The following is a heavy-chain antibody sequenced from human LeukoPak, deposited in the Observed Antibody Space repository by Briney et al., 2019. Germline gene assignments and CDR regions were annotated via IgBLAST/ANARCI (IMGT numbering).Heavy chain of an antibody. CDR3: ARDPTYQPLPLD. CDR2: INPKSGGT. Sequence: ASVKVSCKASGYTFTDYFMNWVRQAPGQGLEWMGWINPKSGGTVYAQKFQGRVTMTRDTSINTAYMELSRLRSDDTAVYYCARDPTYQPLPLDWGQGALVTVSS. V-gene: IGHV1-2*02. J-gene: IGHJ4*02. D-gene: IGHD2-21*02. CDR1: GYTFTDYF.